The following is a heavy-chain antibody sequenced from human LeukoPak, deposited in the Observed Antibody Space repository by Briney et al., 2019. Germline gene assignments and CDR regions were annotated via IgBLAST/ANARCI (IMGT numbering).Heavy chain of an antibody. J-gene: IGHJ4*02. D-gene: IGHD3-10*01. CDR1: GYRFTSHW. CDR3: ARRPYDSGSYADY. CDR2: IYPGDSDT. V-gene: IGHV5-51*01. Sequence: GESLKISCKGSGYRFTSHWIGWVRQMPGKGLEWMGIIYPGDSDTRYSPSFQGQVTISADNSISTAYLQWNSLKASDTAMYYCARRPYDSGSYADYWGQETLVTVSS.